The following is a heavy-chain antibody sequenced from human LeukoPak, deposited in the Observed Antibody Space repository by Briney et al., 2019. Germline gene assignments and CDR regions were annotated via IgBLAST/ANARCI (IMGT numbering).Heavy chain of an antibody. Sequence: SETLSLTCTVSGGSISSGSYYWSWIRQPAGKGLEWIGRIYTSGSTNYNPSLKSRVTISVDTSKNQFSLKLSSVTAADTAVYYCARESIVATSPQIYWGQGTLVTVSS. CDR1: GGSISSGSYY. J-gene: IGHJ4*02. CDR2: IYTSGST. CDR3: ARESIVATSPQIY. V-gene: IGHV4-61*02. D-gene: IGHD5-12*01.